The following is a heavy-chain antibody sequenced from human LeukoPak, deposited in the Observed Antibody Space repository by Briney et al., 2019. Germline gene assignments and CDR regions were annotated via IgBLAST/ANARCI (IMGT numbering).Heavy chain of an antibody. CDR1: GDSVSSNIAA. CDR3: ARDLYGNCAFDI. J-gene: IGHJ3*02. V-gene: IGHV6-1*01. D-gene: IGHD4-17*01. Sequence: SQTLSLTCAISGDSVSSNIAAYNWIRQSPSRGLEWLGRTYYRSKWYNDYAVSVKSRITINPDTSNNQFSLQLNSVTPDDTAVYYCARDLYGNCAFDIWGQGTMVTVSS. CDR2: TYYRSKWYN.